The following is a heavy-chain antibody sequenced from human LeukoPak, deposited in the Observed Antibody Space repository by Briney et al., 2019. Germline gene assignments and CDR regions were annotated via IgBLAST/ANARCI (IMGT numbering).Heavy chain of an antibody. Sequence: SETLSLTCAVYGGSFSGYYWSWIRQPPGKGLEWIGEINHSGSTNYNPSLKSRVTISVDTSKNQFSLKLSSVTAADTAVYYCARGGRLRQWFDPWGQGTLVTVSS. V-gene: IGHV4-34*01. D-gene: IGHD3-3*01. J-gene: IGHJ5*02. CDR2: INHSGST. CDR3: ARGGRLRQWFDP. CDR1: GGSFSGYY.